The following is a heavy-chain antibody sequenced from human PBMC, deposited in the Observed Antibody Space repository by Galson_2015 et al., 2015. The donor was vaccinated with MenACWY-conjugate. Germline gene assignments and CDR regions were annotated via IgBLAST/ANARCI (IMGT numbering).Heavy chain of an antibody. J-gene: IGHJ4*02. CDR3: SRARPENWKDVNFDS. Sequence: SLRLSCAASGLTFSDCGMFWVRQAPGKGLEWVTLISFHGTNRYSLDSVIGRFTISRDASENSLYLLMNSLKIEDTAVYYCSRARPENWKDVNFDSWGQGTLVTVSS. V-gene: IGHV3-30*03. CDR1: GLTFSDCG. CDR2: ISFHGTNR. D-gene: IGHD1-1*01.